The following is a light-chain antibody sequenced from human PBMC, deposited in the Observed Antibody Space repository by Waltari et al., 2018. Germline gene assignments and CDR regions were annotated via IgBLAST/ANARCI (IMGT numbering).Light chain of an antibody. V-gene: IGKV1-39*01. CDR1: QTIDNY. Sequence: DIQMTQSPSSLSASVGDRVTITGRTSQTIDNYLNLFQQKPGRAPKLLVHSVSSLQNGVPSRFTGGGSGTEFTLTIATLQPEDSAIYFCQQTSRTPYTFGQGTNVEIK. CDR3: QQTSRTPYT. CDR2: SVS. J-gene: IGKJ2*01.